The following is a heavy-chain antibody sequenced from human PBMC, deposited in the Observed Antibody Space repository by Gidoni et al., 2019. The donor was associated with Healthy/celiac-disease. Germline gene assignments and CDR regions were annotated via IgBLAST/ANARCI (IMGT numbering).Heavy chain of an antibody. CDR1: GGSISSSSYY. CDR2: IYYSGST. CDR3: ARPQGLYGSGSRHPFDY. Sequence: QLQLQESGPGLVKPSETLSLTCTVSGGSISSSSYYWGWIRQPPGKGLEWIGSIYYSGSTYYNPSLKSRVTISVDTSKNQFSLKLSSVTAADTAVYYCARPQGLYGSGSRHPFDYWGQGTLVTVSS. J-gene: IGHJ4*02. D-gene: IGHD3-10*01. V-gene: IGHV4-39*01.